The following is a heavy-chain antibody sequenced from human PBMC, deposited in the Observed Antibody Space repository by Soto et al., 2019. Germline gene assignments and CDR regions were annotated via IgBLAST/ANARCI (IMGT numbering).Heavy chain of an antibody. CDR3: ASEGDHYSSGWYLGFDY. V-gene: IGHV3-30-3*01. D-gene: IGHD6-13*01. CDR1: GFTFSSYA. J-gene: IGHJ4*02. CDR2: ISYDGSNK. Sequence: QVQLVESGGGVVQPGRSLRLSCAASGFTFSSYAMLWVRQAPGKGLEWVAVISYDGSNKYYADSVKGRFTISRDNSKNTLYLQMNSLRAEDTAVYYCASEGDHYSSGWYLGFDYWGQGTLVTVSS.